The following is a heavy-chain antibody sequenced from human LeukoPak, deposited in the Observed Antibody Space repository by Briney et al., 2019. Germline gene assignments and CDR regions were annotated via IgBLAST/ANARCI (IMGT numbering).Heavy chain of an antibody. Sequence: GGSLRLSCPASGFIVSSNHINWVRQTPAKGLEWVSITYSGDTTYYADSVKGRFTISRDNSKNTLYLQMNSLRVEDTAVYYCARERPGSRVLDYWGQGNVVTVSS. D-gene: IGHD3-10*01. J-gene: IGHJ4*02. CDR3: ARERPGSRVLDY. CDR2: TYSGDTT. CDR1: GFIVSSNH. V-gene: IGHV3-66*01.